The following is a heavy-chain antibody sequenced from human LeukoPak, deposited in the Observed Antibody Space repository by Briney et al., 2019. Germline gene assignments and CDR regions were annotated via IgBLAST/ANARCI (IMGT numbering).Heavy chain of an antibody. V-gene: IGHV3-30-3*01. Sequence: GGSLRLSCAASGFTFRSYPIHWVRQAPGKGLEWVAVISDDGGNKYYADSVKGRFTISRDNSKNTLYLQMSSLRTEDTAVCYCAKANAGYCSSTSCYPFDYWGQGTLVTVSS. CDR1: GFTFRSYP. J-gene: IGHJ4*02. CDR3: AKANAGYCSSTSCYPFDY. CDR2: ISDDGGNK. D-gene: IGHD2-2*01.